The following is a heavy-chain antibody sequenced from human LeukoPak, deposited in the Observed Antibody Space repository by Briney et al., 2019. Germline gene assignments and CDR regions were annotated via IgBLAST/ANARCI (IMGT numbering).Heavy chain of an antibody. J-gene: IGHJ6*03. CDR3: ARETSQKGAHYMDV. D-gene: IGHD3-16*01. Sequence: SETLSLTCTVSGGSISSYYWSWIRQPPGKVLEWIGYIYYSGSTNYNPSLKSRVTISVDTSKKQFSLKLTSVTVADTAVYYCARETSQKGAHYMDVWGKGTTVTISS. V-gene: IGHV4-59*01. CDR2: IYYSGST. CDR1: GGSISSYY.